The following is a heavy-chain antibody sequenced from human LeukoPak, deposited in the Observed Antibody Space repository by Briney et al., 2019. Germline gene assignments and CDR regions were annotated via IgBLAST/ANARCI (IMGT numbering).Heavy chain of an antibody. CDR1: GASISDFY. CDR3: ARNSGDF. V-gene: IGHV4-4*07. CDR2: IYSSGNT. J-gene: IGHJ4*01. D-gene: IGHD4-23*01. Sequence: KPSETLSLTCSVSGASISDFYWSWIRQPAGKGLEWIGRIYSSGNTNHNPSLKSRVTMSLDASENQFSLKLSSVTAADTAVYYCARNSGDFWGQGTLVTVSS.